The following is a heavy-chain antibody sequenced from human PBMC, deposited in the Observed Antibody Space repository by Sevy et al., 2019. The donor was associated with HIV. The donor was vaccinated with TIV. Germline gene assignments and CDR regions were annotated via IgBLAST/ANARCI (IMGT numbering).Heavy chain of an antibody. CDR3: ATGTTDSSISWVFDV. Sequence: GGSLRLSCAASGFTFFSHVMSWVRRAPGKGLEWVSDLGGSGGTTDYADSVKGRFSISRDNSKNKLYLQMSSLRIEDTAVYYCATGTTDSSISWVFDVWGQGTMVTVSS. CDR1: GFTFFSHV. D-gene: IGHD6-13*01. V-gene: IGHV3-23*01. CDR2: LGGSGGTT. J-gene: IGHJ3*01.